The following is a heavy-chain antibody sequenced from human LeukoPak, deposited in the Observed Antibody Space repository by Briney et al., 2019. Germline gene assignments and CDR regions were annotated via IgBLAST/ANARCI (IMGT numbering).Heavy chain of an antibody. J-gene: IGHJ4*02. CDR3: ARSTVVPAAYVLDY. CDR2: ISYDGSNK. CDR1: GFTFSSYA. Sequence: GSLRLSCAASGFTFSSYAMHWVRQAPGKGLEWVAVISYDGSNKYYADSVKGRFTISRDNSKNTLYLQMNSLRAEDTAVYYCARSTVVPAAYVLDYWGQGTLVTVSS. D-gene: IGHD2-2*01. V-gene: IGHV3-30-3*01.